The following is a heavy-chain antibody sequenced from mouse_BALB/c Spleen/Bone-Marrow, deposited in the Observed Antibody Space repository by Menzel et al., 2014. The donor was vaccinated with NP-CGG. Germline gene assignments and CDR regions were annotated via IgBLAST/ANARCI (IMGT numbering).Heavy chain of an antibody. CDR2: ISTYSGNT. Sequence: VQLQQSGPELVRPGVSVKISCKGSGYTFTDYAMHWVKQSYAKSPEWIGVISTYSGNTNYNQKFKGKATMTVDKYSSTVYIKLARLTSEDSAIYYCACCYGSSYFGNWGQGTTLTVSS. CDR3: ACCYGSSYFGN. CDR1: GYTFTDYA. V-gene: IGHV1-67*01. J-gene: IGHJ2*01. D-gene: IGHD1-1*01.